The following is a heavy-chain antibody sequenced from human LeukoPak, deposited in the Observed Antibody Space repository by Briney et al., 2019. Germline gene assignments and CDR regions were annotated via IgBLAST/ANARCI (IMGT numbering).Heavy chain of an antibody. CDR2: IIPIFGTA. CDR3: ARDSFPNYYDSSGYYF. CDR1: GYTFNSFG. Sequence: SVKVSCKASGYTFNSFGISWVRQAPGRGLEWMGGIIPIFGTANYAQKFQGRVTITADESTSTAYMELSSLRSEDTAVYYCARDSFPNYYDSSGYYFWGQGTLVTVSS. D-gene: IGHD3-22*01. V-gene: IGHV1-69*13. J-gene: IGHJ4*02.